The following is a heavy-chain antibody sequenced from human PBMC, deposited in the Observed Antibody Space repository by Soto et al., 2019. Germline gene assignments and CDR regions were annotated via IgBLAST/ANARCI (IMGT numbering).Heavy chain of an antibody. D-gene: IGHD6-13*01. V-gene: IGHV3-23*01. CDR3: AKLGVRIATTGTDY. CDR1: GFTFSSYV. CDR2: ISGSGDLT. Sequence: EVQVLESGGTLVQPGGSLRLSCVVSGFTFSSYVMYWVRQAPGKGLEWISAISGSGDLTFYADSVKGRFAISRDNSKNTLSLLKNSLRADDTAIYYCAKLGVRIATTGTDYWGQGTLVTVSS. J-gene: IGHJ4*02.